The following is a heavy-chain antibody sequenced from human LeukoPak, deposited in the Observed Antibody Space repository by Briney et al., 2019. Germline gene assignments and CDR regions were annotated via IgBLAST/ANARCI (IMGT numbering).Heavy chain of an antibody. CDR3: ATCGGTSCYGANWFDP. J-gene: IGHJ5*02. D-gene: IGHD2-2*01. CDR2: IIPIFGTA. V-gene: IGHV1-69*05. CDR1: GGTFSSYA. Sequence: SVKVSCKASGGTFSSYAISWVRQAPGQGLEWMGRIIPIFGTANYAQKFQGRVAITTDESTSTAYMELSSLRSEDTAVYYCATCGGTSCYGANWFDPWGQGTLVTVSS.